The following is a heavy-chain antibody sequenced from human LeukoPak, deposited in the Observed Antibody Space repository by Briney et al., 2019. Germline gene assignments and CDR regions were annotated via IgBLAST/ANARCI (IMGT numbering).Heavy chain of an antibody. CDR1: GFTFSSYW. V-gene: IGHV3-7*01. D-gene: IGHD6-19*01. Sequence: GGSLRLSCAASGFTFSSYWMSWVRQAPGKGLGWVANIKQDGSEKYYVDSVKGRFTISRDNAKNSLYLQMNSLRAEDTAVYYCARVGYSSGWYRGDAFDIWGQGTMVTVSS. J-gene: IGHJ3*02. CDR2: IKQDGSEK. CDR3: ARVGYSSGWYRGDAFDI.